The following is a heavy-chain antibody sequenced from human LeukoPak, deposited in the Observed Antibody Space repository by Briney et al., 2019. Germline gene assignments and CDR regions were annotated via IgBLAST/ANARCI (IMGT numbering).Heavy chain of an antibody. CDR3: ARDPGYESWSPFWGGMDV. V-gene: IGHV3-74*01. CDR1: GFTFSSSW. Sequence: GGSLRLSCAASGFTFSSSWMPWVRQAPGKGLVWVSRITRDGSSTTYADSVKGRFTTSRDNAKNTLYLQMDSLRDDDTAVYYCARDPGYESWSPFWGGMDVWGNGTTVIVSS. D-gene: IGHD3-16*01. J-gene: IGHJ6*04. CDR2: ITRDGSST.